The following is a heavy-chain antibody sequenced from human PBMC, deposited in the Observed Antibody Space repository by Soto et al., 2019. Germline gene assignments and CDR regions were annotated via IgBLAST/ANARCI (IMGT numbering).Heavy chain of an antibody. Sequence: ASVKVSCKVSGYTLTELSMHWVRQAPGKGLEWMGGFDPEDGETIYAQKFQGRVTMTEDTSTDTAYMELSSLRSEDTAVYYCATGHYYGWGRYDAFDIWGQGTMVTVSS. CDR3: ATGHYYGWGRYDAFDI. CDR2: FDPEDGET. J-gene: IGHJ3*02. CDR1: GYTLTELS. D-gene: IGHD3-10*01. V-gene: IGHV1-24*01.